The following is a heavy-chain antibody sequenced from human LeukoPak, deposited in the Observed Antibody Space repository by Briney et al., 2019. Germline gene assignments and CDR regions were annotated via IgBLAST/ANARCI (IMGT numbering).Heavy chain of an antibody. CDR3: AKTLLWFGDPHYGMDV. D-gene: IGHD3-10*01. Sequence: GGSLRLSCAASGFTLSSYWMSWVRQAPGKRLEWVSAISGSGGSTYYADSVKGRFTISRDNSKNTLYLQMNSLRAEDTAVYYCAKTLLWFGDPHYGMDVWGQGTTVTVSS. CDR1: GFTLSSYW. CDR2: ISGSGGST. V-gene: IGHV3-23*01. J-gene: IGHJ6*02.